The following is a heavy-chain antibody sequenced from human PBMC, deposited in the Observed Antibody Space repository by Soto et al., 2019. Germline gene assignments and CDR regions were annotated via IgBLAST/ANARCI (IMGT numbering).Heavy chain of an antibody. CDR3: AAPFTGFGEFYGMDV. J-gene: IGHJ6*02. Sequence: SETLSLTCTFSGGSISSSSYYWGWIRQPPGKGLEWIGSIYYSGSTYYNPSLKSRVTISVDTSKNQFSLKLSSVTAADTAVYYCAAPFTGFGEFYGMDVWGQGTTVTVSS. V-gene: IGHV4-39*01. CDR1: GGSISSSSYY. D-gene: IGHD3-10*01. CDR2: IYYSGST.